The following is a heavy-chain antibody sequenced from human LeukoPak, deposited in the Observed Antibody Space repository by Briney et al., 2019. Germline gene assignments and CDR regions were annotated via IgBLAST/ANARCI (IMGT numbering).Heavy chain of an antibody. CDR2: ISAYNGNT. CDR1: GGTFSSYA. D-gene: IGHD6-19*01. Sequence: ASVKVSCKASGGTFSSYAISWVRQAPGQGLEWMGWISAYNGNTNYAQKLQGRVTMTTDTSTSTAYMELRSLRSDDTAVYYCARQSPVAHSHAFDIWGQGTMVTVSS. CDR3: ARQSPVAHSHAFDI. J-gene: IGHJ3*02. V-gene: IGHV1-18*01.